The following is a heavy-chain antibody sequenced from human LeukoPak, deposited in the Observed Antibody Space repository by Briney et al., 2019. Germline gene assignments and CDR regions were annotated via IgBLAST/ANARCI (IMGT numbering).Heavy chain of an antibody. D-gene: IGHD6-6*01. V-gene: IGHV4-61*02. J-gene: IGHJ6*02. Sequence: TLSLTCTVSGGSISSGSYYWRWIRQPAGKGLEWIGRIYTSGSTNYNPSLKSRVTISVDTSKNQFSLKLSSVTAADTAVYYCASSSPLEYYYYGMDVWGQGTTVTVSS. CDR1: GGSISSGSYY. CDR3: ASSSPLEYYYYGMDV. CDR2: IYTSGST.